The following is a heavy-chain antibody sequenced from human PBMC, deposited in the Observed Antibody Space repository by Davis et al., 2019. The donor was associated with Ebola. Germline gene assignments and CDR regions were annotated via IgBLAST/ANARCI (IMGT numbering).Heavy chain of an antibody. J-gene: IGHJ4*02. CDR2: INAGNGNT. V-gene: IGHV1-3*01. CDR3: AREAALTLGAFDY. D-gene: IGHD7-27*01. CDR1: GYTFTSYA. Sequence: AASVQVSCKASGYTFTSYAMHWVRQAPGQRLEWMGWINAGNGNTKYSQKFQGRVTITRDTSASTAYMELSSLRSEDTAVYYCAREAALTLGAFDYWGQGTLVTVSS.